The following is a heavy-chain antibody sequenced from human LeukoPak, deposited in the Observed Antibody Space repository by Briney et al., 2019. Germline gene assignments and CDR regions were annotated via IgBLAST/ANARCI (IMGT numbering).Heavy chain of an antibody. J-gene: IGHJ6*03. CDR3: ARTIFHPPLYYYYMDV. CDR1: GGSISSYY. CDR2: IYYSGST. D-gene: IGHD3-9*01. V-gene: IGHV4-59*01. Sequence: SETLSLTCTVSGGSISSYYWSWIRQPPAKGLEWIGYIYYSGSTNYNPSLKSRVTISVDTSKNQFSLKLSSVTAADTAVYYCARTIFHPPLYYYYMDVWGKGTTVTISS.